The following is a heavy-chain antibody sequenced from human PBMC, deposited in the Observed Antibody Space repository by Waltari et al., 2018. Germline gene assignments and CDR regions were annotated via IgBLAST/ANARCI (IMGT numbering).Heavy chain of an antibody. V-gene: IGHV3-64D*08. D-gene: IGHD3-10*02. J-gene: IGHJ6*02. CDR2: INTYGDDP. CDR3: VRMLGGVGMDV. CDR1: GFALSVYG. Sequence: MQLVEAGGGLVQPGGSLSLACSGSGFALSVYGMYWVRQDPGKGLEYVKLINTYGDDPYYADSVKGRFTISRDNSEDILYLQMSSLRFEDTAVYYCVRMLGGVGMDVWGQGTTVTVSS.